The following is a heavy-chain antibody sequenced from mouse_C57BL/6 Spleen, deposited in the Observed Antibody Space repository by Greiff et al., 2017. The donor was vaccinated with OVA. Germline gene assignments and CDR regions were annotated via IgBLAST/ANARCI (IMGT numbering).Heavy chain of an antibody. CDR3: ARGITTVVADY. V-gene: IGHV1-64*01. J-gene: IGHJ2*01. CDR2: IPPTSGST. Sequence: VQLQQPGAELVKPGASVKLSCTASGYTFTSYWMHWVKQRPGQGLEWIGMIPPTSGSTNYNEKFKSKATLTVDKSYSTAYMQLSSLTSEDSAVYYCARGITTVVADYWGQGTTLTVSS. CDR1: GYTFTSYW. D-gene: IGHD1-1*01.